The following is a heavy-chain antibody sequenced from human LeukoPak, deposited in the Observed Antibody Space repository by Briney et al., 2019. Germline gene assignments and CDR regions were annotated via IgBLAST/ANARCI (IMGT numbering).Heavy chain of an antibody. D-gene: IGHD3-22*01. J-gene: IGHJ6*02. CDR1: GGSISSYY. Sequence: SEILSLTCTVSGGSISSYYWSWIRQPAGKGLEWIGRIYTSGSTNYNPSLKSRVTMSVDTSKNQFSLKLSSVTAADTAVYYCARGSRHYDSSGYYYYYGMDVWGQGTTVTVSS. CDR2: IYTSGST. CDR3: ARGSRHYDSSGYYYYYGMDV. V-gene: IGHV4-4*07.